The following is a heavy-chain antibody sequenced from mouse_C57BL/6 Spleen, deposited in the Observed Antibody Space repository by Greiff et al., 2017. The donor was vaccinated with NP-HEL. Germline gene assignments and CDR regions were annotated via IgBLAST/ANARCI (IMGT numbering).Heavy chain of an antibody. V-gene: IGHV10-1*01. Sequence: EVMLVESGGGLVQPKGSLKLSCAASGFSFTTYAMNWVRQAPGKGLEWVARIRSKSNNYATYYADSVKDRFTISRDDSESMLYLQMNNLKTEDTAMYYCVRRDMGYYAMDYWGQGTSVTVSS. J-gene: IGHJ4*01. D-gene: IGHD3-3*01. CDR1: GFSFTTYA. CDR2: IRSKSNNYAT. CDR3: VRRDMGYYAMDY.